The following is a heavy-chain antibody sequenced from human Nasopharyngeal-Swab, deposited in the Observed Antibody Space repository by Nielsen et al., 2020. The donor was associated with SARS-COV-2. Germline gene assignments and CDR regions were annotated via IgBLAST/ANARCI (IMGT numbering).Heavy chain of an antibody. CDR1: GFTFSSYG. CDR3: ARDEVQQGTTTVGYLDY. CDR2: ISYDGSNI. Sequence: GGSLRLSCAASGFTFSSYGMHRVRQAPGKGLECVALISYDGSNIQYADSVRGRFTISRDNPKNTLYLQMNSLTTDDTAVYYCARDEVQQGTTTVGYLDYWGQGTLVTVSP. J-gene: IGHJ4*02. V-gene: IGHV3-30*03. D-gene: IGHD4-23*01.